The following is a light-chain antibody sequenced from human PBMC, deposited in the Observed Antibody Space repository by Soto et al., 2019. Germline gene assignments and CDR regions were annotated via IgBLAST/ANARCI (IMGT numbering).Light chain of an antibody. CDR1: QTISTC. CDR3: QPCLTTPRT. V-gene: IGKV1-39*01. J-gene: IGKJ1*01. Sequence: DIQMTQFPSSLSASVGDRVTITCRASQTISTCLNWYQQKAGTAPKLLIDGASDLEGGIPSRFSGSGSGTYFTLTISSLQPEDCAIYDCQPCLTTPRTFGKGTRVEI. CDR2: GAS.